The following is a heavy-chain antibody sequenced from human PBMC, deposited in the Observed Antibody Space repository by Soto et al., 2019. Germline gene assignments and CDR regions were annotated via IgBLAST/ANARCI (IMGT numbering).Heavy chain of an antibody. J-gene: IGHJ4*02. D-gene: IGHD6-25*01. CDR3: ARVDSSGCSEY. Sequence: GYSLKISCHASGYIFKDHWICWLLQMPGKGLECMGFIYPGDSDTTYSPSFQGHVTISADKYSSTAHLQWSSLKASDTAMYYCARVDSSGCSEYWGQGTLVTVSS. V-gene: IGHV5-51*01. CDR2: IYPGDSDT. CDR1: GYIFKDHW.